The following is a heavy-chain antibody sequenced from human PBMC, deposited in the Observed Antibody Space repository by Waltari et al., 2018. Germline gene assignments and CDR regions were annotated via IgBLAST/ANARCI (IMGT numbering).Heavy chain of an antibody. J-gene: IGHJ3*02. V-gene: IGHV3-23*04. CDR2: FSGNGGST. CDR1: GFTLDTYA. D-gene: IGHD2-8*02. Sequence: EVHLVESGGGLVQPGGSLRLSCAASGFTLDTYAMAWVRQAPGKGLEWVSTFSGNGGSTYYADSVNGRFTISRDNSKNTLYLQMNSLRADDTAVYYCAKGRTGPNTDFEIWGQGTMVTVSS. CDR3: AKGRTGPNTDFEI.